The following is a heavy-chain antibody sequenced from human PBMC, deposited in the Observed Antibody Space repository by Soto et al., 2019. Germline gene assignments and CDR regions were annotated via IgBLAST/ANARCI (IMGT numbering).Heavy chain of an antibody. Sequence: ASVKVSSKASGYTFTSYDINWVRQATGQGLEWMGWMNPNSGNTGYAQKFQGRVTMTRNTSISTAYMELSSLRSEDTAVYYCARGRTHDVLRYFDWLFQLGYWGQGTLVTVSS. CDR2: MNPNSGNT. V-gene: IGHV1-8*01. D-gene: IGHD3-9*01. CDR3: ARGRTHDVLRYFDWLFQLGY. CDR1: GYTFTSYD. J-gene: IGHJ4*02.